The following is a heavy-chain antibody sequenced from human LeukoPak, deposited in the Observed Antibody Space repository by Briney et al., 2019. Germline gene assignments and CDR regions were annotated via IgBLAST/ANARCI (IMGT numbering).Heavy chain of an antibody. V-gene: IGHV3-11*05. CDR3: ARALGGDGGSFDS. D-gene: IGHD2-21*02. CDR2: ISSRSSYT. J-gene: IGHJ4*02. Sequence: GGSLRLSCAAPGFCFSAYYMSWIRQAPGKGLEWISYISSRSSYTNYAASVKGRFTISRDNAKNSLYLQLNSLRAEDTAVYYCARALGGDGGSFDSWGQGTLVTVSS. CDR1: GFCFSAYY.